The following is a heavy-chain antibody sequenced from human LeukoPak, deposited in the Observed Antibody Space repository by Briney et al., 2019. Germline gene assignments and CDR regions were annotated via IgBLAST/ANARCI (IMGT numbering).Heavy chain of an antibody. CDR1: GGSISSSSYY. J-gene: IGHJ6*03. CDR2: IYYSGST. Sequence: LSETLSLTCTVSGGSISSSSYYWGWIRQPPGNGLEWIGSIYYSGSTYYNPSLKSRVTISVDTSKNQFSLKLSSVTAADTAVYYCARETSQKGAHYMDVWGKGTTVTISS. CDR3: ARETSQKGAHYMDV. D-gene: IGHD3-16*01. V-gene: IGHV4-39*07.